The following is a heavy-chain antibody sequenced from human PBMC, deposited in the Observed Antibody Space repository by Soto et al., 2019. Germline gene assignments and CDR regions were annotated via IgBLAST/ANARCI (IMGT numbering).Heavy chain of an antibody. V-gene: IGHV4-4*02. CDR1: GGAISSSKW. CDR3: ARASATIAAAAIFDY. CDR2: IYQSGST. D-gene: IGHD6-13*01. Sequence: WETLSLTCAVSGGAISSSKWWSWVRQPPGKGLEWIGEIYQSGSTNYNPSLESRVRMSVDKSRNQFSLKLTSVSAADTAVYYCARASATIAAAAIFDYWGQGTLVTVSS. J-gene: IGHJ4*02.